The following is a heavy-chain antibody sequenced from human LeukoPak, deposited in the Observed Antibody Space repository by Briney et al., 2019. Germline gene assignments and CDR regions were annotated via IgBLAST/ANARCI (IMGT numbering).Heavy chain of an antibody. Sequence: GGSLRLSCAASGFTFSSYAMSWVRQAPVKGLEWVSAISGSGGSTYYADSVKGRFTISRDNSKNTLYLQMNSLRAEDTAVYYCATWGQYCSGGSCYSFSFDIWGQGTMVTVSS. CDR3: ATWGQYCSGGSCYSFSFDI. D-gene: IGHD2-15*01. V-gene: IGHV3-23*01. CDR1: GFTFSSYA. J-gene: IGHJ3*02. CDR2: ISGSGGST.